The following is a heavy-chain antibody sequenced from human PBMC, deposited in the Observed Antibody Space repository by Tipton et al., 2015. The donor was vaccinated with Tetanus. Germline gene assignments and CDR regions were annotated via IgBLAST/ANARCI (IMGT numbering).Heavy chain of an antibody. J-gene: IGHJ6*02. V-gene: IGHV3-11*01. CDR2: ISNSGSTI. CDR1: GFTFSDYY. Sequence: SLRLSCAASGFTFSDYYMSWIRQAPGKGLEWISYISNSGSTIYNADSVKGRFTISRDNAKSSLHLQLNSLRAEDTAIYYCARGGNYNYQYGLDVWGQGTPVTVSS. CDR3: ARGGNYNYQYGLDV.